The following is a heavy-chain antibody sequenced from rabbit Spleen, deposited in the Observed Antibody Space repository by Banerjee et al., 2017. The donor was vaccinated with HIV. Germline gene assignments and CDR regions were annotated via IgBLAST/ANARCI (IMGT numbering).Heavy chain of an antibody. J-gene: IGHJ3*01. CDR3: ARDTSSSFSSYGMDL. D-gene: IGHD1-1*01. Sequence: QEQLVESGGGLVKPEGSLKLSCKASGFSFSNKAVMCWVRQAPGKGLEWIACIDAGSSGFTYFATWAKGRFAISKASSTTVTLQMTHLTAADTATYFCARDTSSSFSSYGMDLWGQGTLVTVS. V-gene: IGHV1S45*01. CDR2: IDAGSSGFT. CDR1: GFSFSNKAV.